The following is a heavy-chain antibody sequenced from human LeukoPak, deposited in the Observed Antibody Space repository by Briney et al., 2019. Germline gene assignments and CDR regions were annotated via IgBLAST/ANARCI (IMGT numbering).Heavy chain of an antibody. V-gene: IGHV3-30-3*01. CDR1: GFTFSSYA. J-gene: IGHJ4*02. Sequence: PGGSLRLSCAASGFTFSSYAMHWVRQAPGKGLEWVAVISYDGSNKYYADSVKGRFTISRDNSKNTLYLQMNSLRAEDTAVYYCARDGSYYYDSSGSLFDYWGQGTLVTVSS. D-gene: IGHD3-22*01. CDR3: ARDGSYYYDSSGSLFDY. CDR2: ISYDGSNK.